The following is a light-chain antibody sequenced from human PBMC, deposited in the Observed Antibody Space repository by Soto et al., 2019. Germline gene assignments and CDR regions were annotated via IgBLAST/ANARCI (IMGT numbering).Light chain of an antibody. Sequence: EIVLTESPGTLSLWPGERSTLACVASERIPSGFLAWYQRKPGQAPRLLIYGASSRATGIPDRFSGSGSGTDFTLTISRLETEDFALYYCQQRSTWHTFGQGTRLEIK. CDR2: GAS. CDR1: ERIPSGF. V-gene: IGKV3D-20*02. J-gene: IGKJ5*01. CDR3: QQRSTWHT.